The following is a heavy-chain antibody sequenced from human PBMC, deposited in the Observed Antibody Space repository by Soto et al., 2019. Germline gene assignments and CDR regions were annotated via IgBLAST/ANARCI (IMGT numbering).Heavy chain of an antibody. Sequence: SVKVSCAASGYTFTGYYLHWVRQAPGQGLEWMGWINPNSGGTNYGQKFQGWVTMTRDTSISTAYMEVSRLTSDDTAVYYCARGPAVAAAGNAWFDPWGQGTLVTVLL. V-gene: IGHV1-2*04. CDR1: GYTFTGYY. CDR2: INPNSGGT. D-gene: IGHD6-13*01. J-gene: IGHJ5*02. CDR3: ARGPAVAAAGNAWFDP.